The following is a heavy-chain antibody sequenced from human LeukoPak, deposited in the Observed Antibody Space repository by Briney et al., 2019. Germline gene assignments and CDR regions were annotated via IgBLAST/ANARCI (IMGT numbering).Heavy chain of an antibody. CDR3: VRYTDSSYPD. V-gene: IGHV3-64D*06. CDR2: ISSDGGGT. J-gene: IGHJ4*02. CDR1: GFIFTPYA. Sequence: GGSLRLSCSASGFIFTPYAMHWVRQAPGKGLEYVSAISSDGGGTYYTDSVKGRFTISRDNSKSTLYLQMSSLRPEDSAVYYCVRYTDSSYPDWGQGTLVTVSS. D-gene: IGHD1-14*01.